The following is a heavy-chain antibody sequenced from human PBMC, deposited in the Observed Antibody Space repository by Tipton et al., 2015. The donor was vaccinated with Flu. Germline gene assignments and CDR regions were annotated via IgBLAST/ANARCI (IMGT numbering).Heavy chain of an antibody. D-gene: IGHD2-15*01. CDR2: IYYTGST. Sequence: TLSLTCTVSGGSVSSGSYYWSWIRQPPGKGLEWIGYIYYTGSTKYSPSLKSRVTMSVDMSKNQFSLKLSSATAADTAVYYCARMGYCGGGSCYWDYWGQGTLVTVSS. CDR1: GGSVSSGSYY. V-gene: IGHV4-61*01. CDR3: ARMGYCGGGSCYWDY. J-gene: IGHJ4*02.